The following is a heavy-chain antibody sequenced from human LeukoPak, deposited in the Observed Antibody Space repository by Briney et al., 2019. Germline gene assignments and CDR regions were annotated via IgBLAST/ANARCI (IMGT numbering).Heavy chain of an antibody. Sequence: SQTLSLTCTVSGGSISSGDYYWSWIRQPPGKGLEWIGYIYYSGSTYYNPSLKSRVTISVDTSKNQFSLKLSSVTAADTAVYYCARDRRGVDGSGSYYYYMDVWGKGTTVTVSS. D-gene: IGHD3-10*01. V-gene: IGHV4-30-4*08. J-gene: IGHJ6*03. CDR3: ARDRRGVDGSGSYYYYMDV. CDR1: GGSISSGDYY. CDR2: IYYSGST.